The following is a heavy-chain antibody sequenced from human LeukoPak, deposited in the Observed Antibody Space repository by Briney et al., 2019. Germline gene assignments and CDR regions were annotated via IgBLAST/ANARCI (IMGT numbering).Heavy chain of an antibody. CDR2: ISSSSGYI. CDR3: AILMLRGVRNHY. V-gene: IGHV3-21*06. D-gene: IGHD3-10*01. CDR1: GFTFSSYT. Sequence: GGSLRLSCAASGFTFSSYTMNWVRQAPGKGLEWVSSISSSSGYIYYADSVKGRFSISRDNAKNSVYLQMYSLRPEDTAVYYCAILMLRGVRNHYWGEGSLVTVSS. J-gene: IGHJ4*02.